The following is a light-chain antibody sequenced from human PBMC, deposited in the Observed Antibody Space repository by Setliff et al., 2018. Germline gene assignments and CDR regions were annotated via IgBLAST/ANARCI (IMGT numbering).Light chain of an antibody. J-gene: IGLJ1*01. CDR3: QVWDSRNDLNYV. CDR1: NIGSKG. V-gene: IGLV3-21*04. CDR2: SDS. Sequence: SYELTQPPSVSVAPGKTATITCGGNNIGSKGVHWYQQRPGQAPVLVIYSDSDRPSGIPERISGSNSGNTATLTISRVEAGDEADYYCQVWDSRNDLNYVFGTGTKVTVL.